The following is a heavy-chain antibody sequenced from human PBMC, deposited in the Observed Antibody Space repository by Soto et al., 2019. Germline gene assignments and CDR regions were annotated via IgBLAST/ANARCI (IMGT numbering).Heavy chain of an antibody. V-gene: IGHV4-59*08. Sequence: SETLSLTCTVSGGSISGNYWTWIRQPPGKGLEWIGYIYYSGSTNYNPSLKSRVTISIDTSKNQFSLKLSSVTAADTAVYYCARPVEMGIYGMDVWGQGTTVTVSS. CDR3: ARPVEMGIYGMDV. D-gene: IGHD1-26*01. CDR1: GGSISGNY. J-gene: IGHJ6*02. CDR2: IYYSGST.